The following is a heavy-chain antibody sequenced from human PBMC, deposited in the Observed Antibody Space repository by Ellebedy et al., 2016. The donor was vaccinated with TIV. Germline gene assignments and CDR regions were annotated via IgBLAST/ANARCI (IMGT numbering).Heavy chain of an antibody. CDR3: AREGGVYYFDY. J-gene: IGHJ4*02. D-gene: IGHD2-8*02. CDR2: VNPSNDGI. CDR1: GYTFTGYH. V-gene: IGHV1-46*01. Sequence: AASVKVSCKASGYTFTGYHIHWVRQAPGQGLEWVGVVNPSNDGIGYAQKFQGRVTMTRDTSASTVYMELSSLRSEDTAVYYCAREGGVYYFDYWGQGTLVTVSS.